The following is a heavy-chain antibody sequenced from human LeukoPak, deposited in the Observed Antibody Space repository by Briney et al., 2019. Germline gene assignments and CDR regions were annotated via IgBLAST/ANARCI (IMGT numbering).Heavy chain of an antibody. D-gene: IGHD3-3*01. CDR2: ISGSGGST. J-gene: IGHJ4*02. Sequence: GGSLRLSCAASGFTFSSYAMSWVRQAPGKGLEWVSAISGSGGSTYYADSVKGRFTISRDNSKNTLYLQMNSLRAEDTAVYCCAGLRTIFGVALFWGQGTLVTVSS. CDR3: AGLRTIFGVALF. V-gene: IGHV3-23*01. CDR1: GFTFSSYA.